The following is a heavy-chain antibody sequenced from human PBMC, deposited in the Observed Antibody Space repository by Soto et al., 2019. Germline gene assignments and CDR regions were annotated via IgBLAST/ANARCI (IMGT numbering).Heavy chain of an antibody. Sequence: SETLSLTCAVYGGSFSGYYWSWIRQPPGKGLEWIGEINHSGSTNYNPSLKSRVTISVDTSKNQFSLKLSSVTAADTAVYYCARGGALLWFGEFSLDFDYWGQGTLVTVSS. CDR2: INHSGST. J-gene: IGHJ4*02. V-gene: IGHV4-34*01. CDR3: ARGGALLWFGEFSLDFDY. D-gene: IGHD3-10*01. CDR1: GGSFSGYY.